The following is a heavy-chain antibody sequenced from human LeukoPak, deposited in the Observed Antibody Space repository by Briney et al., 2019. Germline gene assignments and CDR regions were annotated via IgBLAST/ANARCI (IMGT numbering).Heavy chain of an antibody. CDR2: ISYDGSNK. D-gene: IGHD1-26*01. J-gene: IGHJ4*02. Sequence: GGSLRLSCAASGFTFSSYGMHWVRQAPGKGLEWVAVISYDGSNKYYADSVKGRFTISRDNSKNTLYLQMNSLRAEDTAVYYCARDRSGSSEYYFDYWGQGTLVTVSS. CDR1: GFTFSSYG. CDR3: ARDRSGSSEYYFDY. V-gene: IGHV3-30*03.